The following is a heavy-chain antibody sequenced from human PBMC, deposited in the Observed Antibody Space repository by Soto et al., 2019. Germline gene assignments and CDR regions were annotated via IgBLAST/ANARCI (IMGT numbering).Heavy chain of an antibody. V-gene: IGHV1-46*03. CDR3: ATYCSIGGCPPGPWN. CDR1: GYYFITYY. CDR2: INPSGGQA. D-gene: IGHD2-8*01. Sequence: QVQLVQSGPEGKKPGASVKVSCKASGYYFITYYMHWVRQAPGQGLEWMGIINPSGGQANYAQKFQGSGSLTRETSTTTVFMELSSLRSDDTAGYDCATYCSIGGCPPGPWNWGPGTVVNVSS. J-gene: IGHJ3*01.